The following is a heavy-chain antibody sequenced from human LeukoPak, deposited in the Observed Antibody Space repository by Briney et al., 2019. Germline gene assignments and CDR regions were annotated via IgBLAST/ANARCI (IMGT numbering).Heavy chain of an antibody. V-gene: IGHV3-9*01. Sequence: PGGSLRLSCAASGFTFDDYAMHWVRQAPGKGLEWVSGISWNSGSIGYADSVKGRFTISRDNAKNSLYLQMNSLRAEDTALYYCAKDIGMGYCSGGSCYYGGVDYWGQGTLDTVSS. J-gene: IGHJ4*02. CDR2: ISWNSGSI. D-gene: IGHD2-15*01. CDR1: GFTFDDYA. CDR3: AKDIGMGYCSGGSCYYGGVDY.